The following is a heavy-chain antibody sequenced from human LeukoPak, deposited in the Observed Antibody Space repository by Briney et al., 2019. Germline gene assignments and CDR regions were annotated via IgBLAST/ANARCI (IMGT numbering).Heavy chain of an antibody. D-gene: IGHD3-22*01. Sequence: SETLSPTCTVSGGSISSGSYYWSWIRQPPGKGLEWIGYIYYSGSTNYNPSLKSRVTISVDTSKNQFSLKLSSVTAADTAVYYCAGGGTYYYDSSGYHDAFDIWGQGTMVTVSS. V-gene: IGHV4-61*01. CDR3: AGGGTYYYDSSGYHDAFDI. J-gene: IGHJ3*02. CDR1: GGSISSGSYY. CDR2: IYYSGST.